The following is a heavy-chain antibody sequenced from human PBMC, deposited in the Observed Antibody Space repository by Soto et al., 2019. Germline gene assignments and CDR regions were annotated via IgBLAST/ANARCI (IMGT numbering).Heavy chain of an antibody. CDR1: GGTIRSYD. V-gene: IGHV4-59*01. J-gene: IGHJ6*02. CDR3: VRQGIGNLHGLVDV. Sequence: PSETLSLTCTVSGGTIRSYDWSWIRQPPGKGLEWIGYIYYSGSTNYNPSLKSRVTISVDTSKNQFSLKLSSVTAADTAVYYCVRQGIGNLHGLVDVWGQGTTVTVSS. CDR2: IYYSGST. D-gene: IGHD1-1*01.